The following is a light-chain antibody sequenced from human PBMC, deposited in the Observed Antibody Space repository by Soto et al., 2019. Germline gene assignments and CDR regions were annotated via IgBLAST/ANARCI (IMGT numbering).Light chain of an antibody. CDR3: SSFTRSSTLV. J-gene: IGLJ2*01. V-gene: IGLV2-14*01. CDR2: EVS. Sequence: QSALTQPASVSGSPGQSIAISCSGTSSDIGYYNYVSWYQKNPGKAPRLVIYEVSNRPSGVSRRFSGSKSDNTASLIISGLQAEDEAEYYCSSFTRSSTLVFGGGTKLTVL. CDR1: SSDIGYYNY.